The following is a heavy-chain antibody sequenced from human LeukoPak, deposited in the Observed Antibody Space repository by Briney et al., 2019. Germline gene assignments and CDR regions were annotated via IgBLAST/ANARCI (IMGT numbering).Heavy chain of an antibody. CDR2: IYYSGST. V-gene: IGHV4-59*01. J-gene: IGHJ4*02. Sequence: SETLSLTCTVSGGSISSYYWSWIRQPPGKGLEWIGYIYYSGSTNYNPSLKSRVTISVDTSKNQFSLKLSSVTAADTAVYYCAISIKTGEFDYWGQGTLVTVSS. CDR3: AISIKTGEFDY. D-gene: IGHD7-27*01. CDR1: GGSISSYY.